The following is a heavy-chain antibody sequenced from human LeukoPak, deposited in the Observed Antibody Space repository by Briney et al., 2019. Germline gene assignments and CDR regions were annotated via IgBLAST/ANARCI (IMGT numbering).Heavy chain of an antibody. V-gene: IGHV3-66*04. CDR1: GFTVSTND. CDR3: ARRQYFDD. Sequence: GGSLRLSCAASGFTVSTNDMSWVRQAPGKGPEWVSVIYSGGSTYYTDSVKGRFTISRDNSRNTVYLQMNSLRTEDTAVYYCARRQYFDDWGQGTLDTVSS. J-gene: IGHJ4*02. CDR2: IYSGGST.